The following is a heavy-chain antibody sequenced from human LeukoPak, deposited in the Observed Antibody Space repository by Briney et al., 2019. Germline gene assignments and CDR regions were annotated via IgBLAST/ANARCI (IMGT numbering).Heavy chain of an antibody. CDR3: ARMVYTSSWLFDY. D-gene: IGHD6-13*01. Sequence: MPSETLSLTCTVSGGSISNYYWSWIRQPPWKGLEWIGYIYYSGSTNYNPSLKSRVTISVDTSKNQFSLKLSSVTAADTAVYYCARMVYTSSWLFDYWGQGSLVTVSS. V-gene: IGHV4-59*01. CDR2: IYYSGST. J-gene: IGHJ4*02. CDR1: GGSISNYY.